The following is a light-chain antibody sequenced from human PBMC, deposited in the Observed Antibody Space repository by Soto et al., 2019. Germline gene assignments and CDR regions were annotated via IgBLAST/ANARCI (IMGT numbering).Light chain of an antibody. V-gene: IGKV3-20*01. CDR3: QQYVTSQLT. CDR2: GAS. Sequence: DIVLTQSPGTLFLSPGERATLSCRASQSVTYGYLAWYQLKPGQAPRLLIFGASIRATGIPDRFSGGGSGTDFTLSISRLETEDFAVYYCQQYVTSQLTFGGGTKVAIK. CDR1: QSVTYGY. J-gene: IGKJ4*01.